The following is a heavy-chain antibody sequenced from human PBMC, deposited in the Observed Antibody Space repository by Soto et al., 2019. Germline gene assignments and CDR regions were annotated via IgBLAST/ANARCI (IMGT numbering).Heavy chain of an antibody. D-gene: IGHD3-22*01. CDR3: ARPGDYYDSSGPRVYGAFDI. V-gene: IGHV5-51*01. J-gene: IGHJ3*02. Sequence: GESLKISCKGSGYSFTSYWIGWVRQMPGKGLEWMGIIYPGDSDTRYSPSFQGQVTISADKSISTAYLQWSSLKASDTAMYYCARPGDYYDSSGPRVYGAFDIWGQGTMVTV. CDR2: IYPGDSDT. CDR1: GYSFTSYW.